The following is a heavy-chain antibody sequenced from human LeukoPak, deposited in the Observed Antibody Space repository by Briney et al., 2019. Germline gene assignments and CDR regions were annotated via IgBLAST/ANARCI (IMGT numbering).Heavy chain of an antibody. CDR3: ARVRQGAFDY. CDR1: GFTFSNYA. D-gene: IGHD1-26*01. Sequence: GGSLRLSCTVSGFTFSNYAMNWVRQAPGKGLEWVSLIYSGGSTYHADFVKGRFTISGDNSKNMLYLQMSSLRAEDTAVYYCARVRQGAFDYWGQGTLVTVSS. CDR2: IYSGGST. V-gene: IGHV3-66*01. J-gene: IGHJ4*02.